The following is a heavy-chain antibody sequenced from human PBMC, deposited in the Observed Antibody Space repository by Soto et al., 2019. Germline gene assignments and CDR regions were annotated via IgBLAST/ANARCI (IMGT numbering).Heavy chain of an antibody. CDR2: ISGSGGST. V-gene: IGHV3-23*01. CDR1: GFTFSSYA. Sequence: EVQLLESGGGLVQPGGSLRLSCAASGFTFSSYAMSWVRQAPGKGLEWVSAISGSGGSTYYADSVKGRFTISRDNSKNTLYLQMNSLRAEDTAVYYCARNHQYYYGSGSYYDLDYWGQGTLFTVSS. CDR3: ARNHQYYYGSGSYYDLDY. J-gene: IGHJ4*02. D-gene: IGHD3-10*01.